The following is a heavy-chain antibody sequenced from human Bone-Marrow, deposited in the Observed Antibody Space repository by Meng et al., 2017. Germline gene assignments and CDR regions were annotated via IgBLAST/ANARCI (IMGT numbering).Heavy chain of an antibody. D-gene: IGHD6-13*01. Sequence: VHSVPSGDRFRRRPTSANVPRKSHGHTCTSYGRDWVRQSLGPGLECMAWINTNTGNPTYAQGFTGRFVFSLDTSVSTAYLQISSLKAEDTAVYYCARELSIAAAPFAPWGQGTLVTVSS. CDR2: INTNTGNP. V-gene: IGHV7-4-1*02. J-gene: IGHJ5*02. CDR3: ARELSIAAAPFAP. CDR1: GHTCTSYG.